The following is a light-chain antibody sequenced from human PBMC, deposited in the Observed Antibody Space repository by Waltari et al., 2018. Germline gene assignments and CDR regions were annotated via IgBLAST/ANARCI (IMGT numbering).Light chain of an antibody. J-gene: IGLJ3*02. V-gene: IGLV2-11*01. Sequence: SALTQPRSVSGSPGQSVTISCTGTTSDVGGYNYVSWYQHHPGKAPKLMIFDVTQRPSGVPDRFSGSKSANTASLTIAGLQAEDEADYYGCSFAGTDTWVFGGGTKVTVL. CDR1: TSDVGGYNY. CDR2: DVT. CDR3: CSFAGTDTWV.